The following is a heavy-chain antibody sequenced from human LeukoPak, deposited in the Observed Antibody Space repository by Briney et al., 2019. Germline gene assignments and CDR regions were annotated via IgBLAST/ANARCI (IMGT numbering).Heavy chain of an antibody. CDR1: GCTFSSYA. Sequence: SVKVSCKASGCTFSSYASRRVRLAPGQAREWMGGIILIFGTADYAQKIQGRVTITTDESTSTAYIELSSLRSEDTAVYYCARAHWTIAAAGTYNWFDPWGQGTLVTVSS. V-gene: IGHV1-69*05. CDR3: ARAHWTIAAAGTYNWFDP. D-gene: IGHD6-13*01. CDR2: IILIFGTA. J-gene: IGHJ5*02.